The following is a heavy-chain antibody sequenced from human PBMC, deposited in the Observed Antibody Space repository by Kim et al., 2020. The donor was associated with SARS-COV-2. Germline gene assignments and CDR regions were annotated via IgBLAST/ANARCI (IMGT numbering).Heavy chain of an antibody. D-gene: IGHD2-21*01. CDR3: AKLLRVYYYGMDV. V-gene: IGHV1-3*01. J-gene: IGHJ6*02. Sequence: YAQGFQGRVTITRDTCASTAYMELSSLRSDDTAVYYCAKLLRVYYYGMDVWGQGTTVTVSS.